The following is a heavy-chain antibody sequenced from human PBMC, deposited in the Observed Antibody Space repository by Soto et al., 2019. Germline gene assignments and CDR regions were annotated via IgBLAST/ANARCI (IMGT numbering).Heavy chain of an antibody. CDR2: IYYSGNT. D-gene: IGHD2-2*01. CDR1: GGSISSGGSS. Sequence: QVQLQESGPGLVKPSQTLSLTCTVSGGSISSGGSSWGWIRQPPGKGMECIGYIYYSGNTYFNPSSKSRVTLSVDTSKNHFSLNLSSVTAAGTAVYYCVRDCSTTKCPFDYWGQGTLVTVSS. J-gene: IGHJ4*02. CDR3: VRDCSTTKCPFDY. V-gene: IGHV4-30-4*01.